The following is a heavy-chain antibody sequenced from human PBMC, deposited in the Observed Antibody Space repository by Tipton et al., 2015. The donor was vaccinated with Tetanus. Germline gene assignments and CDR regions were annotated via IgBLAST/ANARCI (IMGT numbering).Heavy chain of an antibody. D-gene: IGHD1-26*01. V-gene: IGHV1-46*01. J-gene: IGHJ4*02. CDR3: ARDGGSYYTDY. CDR2: IIPSGGNT. Sequence: QSGAEVKKPGASVKVSCKASGYTFTGYYMHWVRQAPGQGLEWMGIIIPSGGNTRHAQKFQGRVTMTRDTSTSTVYMELSSLRSEDTAVYYCARDGGSYYTDYWGQGTLVTVSS. CDR1: GYTFTGYY.